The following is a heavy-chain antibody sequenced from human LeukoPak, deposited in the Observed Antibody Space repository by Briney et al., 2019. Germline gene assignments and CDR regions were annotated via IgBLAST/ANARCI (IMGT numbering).Heavy chain of an antibody. CDR2: ISAYNGNT. CDR3: ARDPYTAMDTLFDY. Sequence: ASVKVSCKASGYTFTSYGISWVRQAPGQGLEWMGWISAYNGNTNYAQKLQGRVTMTTDTSTSTAYMELRSLRSDDTAVYYCARDPYTAMDTLFDYWGQGTLVTVSS. D-gene: IGHD5-18*01. V-gene: IGHV1-18*01. J-gene: IGHJ4*02. CDR1: GYTFTSYG.